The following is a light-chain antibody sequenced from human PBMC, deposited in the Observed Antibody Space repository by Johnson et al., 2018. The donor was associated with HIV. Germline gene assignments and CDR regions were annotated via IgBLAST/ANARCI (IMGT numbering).Light chain of an antibody. J-gene: IGLJ1*01. CDR3: DKWYSSLSDYV. CDR2: DHN. V-gene: IGLV1-51*01. Sequence: QSVLTQPPSVSAAPGQKVTISCSGSSSNIGSNYVSWYQQLPGTAPRIVTYDHNKRPSGIPDRFSGSKYGTSGTLGITGLQTGDEADYYCDKWYSSLSDYVFGTGTKVTVL. CDR1: SSNIGSNY.